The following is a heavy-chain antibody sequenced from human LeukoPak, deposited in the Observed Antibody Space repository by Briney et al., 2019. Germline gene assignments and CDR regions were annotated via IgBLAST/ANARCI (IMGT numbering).Heavy chain of an antibody. CDR1: GFTFSSYG. V-gene: IGHV3-30*02. CDR3: AKSPPTVRGNFDY. CDR2: IRYDGSDK. J-gene: IGHJ4*02. Sequence: GGSLRLSCAASGFTFSSYGMHWVRQAPGKGLGWVAFIRYDGSDKYYADSVKGRFTISRDNSKNTLYLQMNSLRAEDTAVYSCAKSPPTVRGNFDYWGQGTLVTVSS. D-gene: IGHD4-11*01.